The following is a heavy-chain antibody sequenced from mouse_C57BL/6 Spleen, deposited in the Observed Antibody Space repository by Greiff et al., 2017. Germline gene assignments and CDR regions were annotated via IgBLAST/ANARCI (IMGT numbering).Heavy chain of an antibody. CDR1: GFTFSDYG. CDR3: ARPVYYYGSSYVHYAMDY. V-gene: IGHV5-17*01. D-gene: IGHD1-1*01. J-gene: IGHJ4*01. Sequence: EVKLVASGGGLVKPGGSLKLSCAASGFTFSDYGMNWVRQAPETGLGGVAYISSGSSTIYYADTVKGRFTISRANAKNDLFLQMTILRSEDTAMYYCARPVYYYGSSYVHYAMDYWGQGTSVTVSS. CDR2: ISSGSSTI.